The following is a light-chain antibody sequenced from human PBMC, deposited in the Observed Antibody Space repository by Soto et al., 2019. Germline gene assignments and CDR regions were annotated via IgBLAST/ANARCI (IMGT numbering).Light chain of an antibody. Sequence: DIVLTQSPLSLPVTPGEPASISCRSSQSLLHRNGYTYLDWYLQKPGQSPQLLIYLASGRASGAPDRFSGSGSGTDFTLKISRVEAEDVGVYYCMQALQTPRTFGQGTKVEI. V-gene: IGKV2-28*01. J-gene: IGKJ1*01. CDR3: MQALQTPRT. CDR2: LAS. CDR1: QSLLHRNGYTY.